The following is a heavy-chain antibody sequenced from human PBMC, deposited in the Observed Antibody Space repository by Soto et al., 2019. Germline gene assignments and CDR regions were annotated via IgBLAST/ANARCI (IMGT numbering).Heavy chain of an antibody. V-gene: IGHV1-58*01. J-gene: IGHJ6*02. CDR3: AAFPLQTGTRPEYYYYGMDV. CDR2: IVVGSSNT. CDR1: GFTFTSSA. Sequence: ASVKVSCKASGFTFTSSAVQWVRQARGQRLEWIGWIVVGSSNTNYAQKFQERVTITRDMSTSTAYMELSSLRSEDTAVYYCAAFPLQTGTRPEYYYYGMDVWGQGTTVTVSS. D-gene: IGHD1-1*01.